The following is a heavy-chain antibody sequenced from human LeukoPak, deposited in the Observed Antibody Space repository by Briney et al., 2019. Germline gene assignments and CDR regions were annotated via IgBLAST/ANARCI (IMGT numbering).Heavy chain of an antibody. CDR3: ARGFPPRRNYDSSGYYSYYFDY. CDR2: ISAYNGNT. Sequence: ASVKVSCKASGYTFTNCGITWVRQAPGQGLECMGWISAYNGNTKYAQKFQGRVTMTTDTSTSTAYMELRSLRSDDTAVYYCARGFPPRRNYDSSGYYSYYFDYWGQGTLVTVSS. J-gene: IGHJ4*02. CDR1: GYTFTNCG. V-gene: IGHV1-18*01. D-gene: IGHD3-22*01.